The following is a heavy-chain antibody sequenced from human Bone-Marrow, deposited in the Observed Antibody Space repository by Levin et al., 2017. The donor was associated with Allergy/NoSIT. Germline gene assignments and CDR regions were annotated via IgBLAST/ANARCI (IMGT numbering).Heavy chain of an antibody. J-gene: IGHJ5*02. V-gene: IGHV3-30*04. CDR2: ISYDGSSK. Sequence: PGGSLRLSCAASGFTFSRYTMHWVRQAPGKGLEWVSIISYDGSSKYYVDSLKGRFTISRDNSKNTLYLQMNSLRAEDTAVYYCVRDLGCTSTSCHNGYWFDPWGQGTLVTVSS. CDR3: VRDLGCTSTSCHNGYWFDP. CDR1: GFTFSRYT. D-gene: IGHD2-2*02.